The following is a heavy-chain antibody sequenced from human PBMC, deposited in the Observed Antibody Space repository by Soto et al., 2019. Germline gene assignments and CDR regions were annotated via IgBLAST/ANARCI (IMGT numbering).Heavy chain of an antibody. D-gene: IGHD2-8*01. Sequence: GGSLRLSCVASGFTFSSYSMNWVRQAPGKGLEWVSYISSSSSTIYYADSVKGRFTISRDNAKNSLYLQMNSLRDEDTAVYYCASSYLYCTNGVCYDYFDYWGQGTLVTVSS. CDR3: ASSYLYCTNGVCYDYFDY. V-gene: IGHV3-48*02. CDR2: ISSSSSTI. CDR1: GFTFSSYS. J-gene: IGHJ4*02.